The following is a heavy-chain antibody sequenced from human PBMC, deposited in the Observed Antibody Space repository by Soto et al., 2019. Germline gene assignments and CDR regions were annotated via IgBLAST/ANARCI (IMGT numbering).Heavy chain of an antibody. CDR3: VKEGYCNGGNCYIDN. J-gene: IGHJ4*02. CDR2: ISGSGGTT. V-gene: IGHV3-23*01. Sequence: EVQLLDGGGGLVQPGGSLRLSCTVSGFTFTTYAMGWVRQAPGKGLEWVSGISGSGGTTYYADSVKGHFTISRDNSKNTVYLQMNSLRAEDSAVYYCVKEGYCNGGNCYIDNWGQGTLVTVSS. CDR1: GFTFTTYA. D-gene: IGHD2-15*01.